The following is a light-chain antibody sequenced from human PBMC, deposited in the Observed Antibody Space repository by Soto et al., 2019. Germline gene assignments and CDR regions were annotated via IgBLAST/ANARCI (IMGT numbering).Light chain of an antibody. CDR3: QQYNSYSIT. V-gene: IGKV1-5*03. CDR2: KAS. J-gene: IGKJ4*01. Sequence: DIQMTQSPSTLSASVGDRVTITCRASQSISYWLAWYQQKPGKAPTVLIYKASTLESGVPSRFNGSGSGKKFNLTDSSLQPDDFANYYCQQYNSYSITFGGGTKVEIK. CDR1: QSISYW.